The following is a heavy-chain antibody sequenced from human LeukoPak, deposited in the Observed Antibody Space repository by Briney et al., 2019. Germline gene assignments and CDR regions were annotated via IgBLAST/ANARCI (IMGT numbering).Heavy chain of an antibody. CDR3: ARDTFRGAGRRGWFDP. V-gene: IGHV1-18*01. D-gene: IGHD6-19*01. J-gene: IGHJ5*02. Sequence: ASVKVSCKASGYTFTSYGISWVRQAPGQGLEWMGWISAYNGNTDYAQKLQGRVTMTTDTSTSTAYMELRSLRSDDTAVYYCARDTFRGAGRRGWFDPWGQGTLVTVSS. CDR2: ISAYNGNT. CDR1: GYTFTSYG.